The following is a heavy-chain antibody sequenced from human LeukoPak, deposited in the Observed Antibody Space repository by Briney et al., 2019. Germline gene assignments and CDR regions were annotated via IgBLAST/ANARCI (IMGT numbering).Heavy chain of an antibody. CDR2: IYPGDSDT. D-gene: IGHD6-13*01. Sequence: GESLKISCKGSGYYFTSYWIGWVRQMPGKGLEWMGIIYPGDSDTRYSSSFQGQVTISADKSINTAYVQWSNLKASDTAMYYCARRDSSSWFGSYNFWGQGTLVTVSS. CDR3: ARRDSSSWFGSYNF. V-gene: IGHV5-51*01. CDR1: GYYFTSYW. J-gene: IGHJ4*02.